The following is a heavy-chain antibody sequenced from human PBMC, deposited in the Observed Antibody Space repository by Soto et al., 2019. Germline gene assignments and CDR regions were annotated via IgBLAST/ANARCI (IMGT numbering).Heavy chain of an antibody. Sequence: EVQLVESGGGLVQPGGSLRLSCAASGFTFNEYYMDWVRQVPGKGQEWVARIKDKANSYTTEYAASVKGRFSISRDDSQNSLYLQMNSLKTEDTAVYYCSRGRYGVGRCCSGDSWGQGTLVTVSS. CDR2: IKDKANSYTT. D-gene: IGHD2-15*01. CDR3: SRGRYGVGRCCSGDS. V-gene: IGHV3-72*01. J-gene: IGHJ4*02. CDR1: GFTFNEYY.